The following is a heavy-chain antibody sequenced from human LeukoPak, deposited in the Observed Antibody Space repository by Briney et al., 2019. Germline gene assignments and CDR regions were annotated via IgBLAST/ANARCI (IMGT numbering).Heavy chain of an antibody. Sequence: GGSLRLSCAASGFTFSTYSMNWVRQAPGKGLEWVSVIFGSGGSTNYADSVRGRFAISRDNSKNMLYLEMNSLRAEDTAVYYCAKGWGSDWYDRFLFDYWGQGTLVTVFS. CDR3: AKGWGSDWYDRFLFDY. V-gene: IGHV3-23*01. CDR2: IFGSGGST. J-gene: IGHJ4*02. CDR1: GFTFSTYS. D-gene: IGHD6-19*01.